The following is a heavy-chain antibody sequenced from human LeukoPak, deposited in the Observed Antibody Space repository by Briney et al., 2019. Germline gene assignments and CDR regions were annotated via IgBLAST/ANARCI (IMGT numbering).Heavy chain of an antibody. CDR3: ARRYFDY. CDR1: GFTFSTYA. J-gene: IGHJ4*02. V-gene: IGHV3-7*03. Sequence: GGSLRLSCAASGFTFSTYAMSWVRQAPGKGLEWVANIKQDGSEKYYADSVKGRFIISRDNAKNALYLQMSSLRAEDTAIYYCARRYFDYWGQGTLVTVSS. CDR2: IKQDGSEK.